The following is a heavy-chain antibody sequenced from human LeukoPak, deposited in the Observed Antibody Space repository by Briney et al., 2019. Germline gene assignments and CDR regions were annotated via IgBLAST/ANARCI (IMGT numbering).Heavy chain of an antibody. Sequence: SETLSLTCTVSGGSISSYYWSWIRQPPGKGLEWIGYIYYSGSTNYNPSLKSRVTISVDTSKNQFSLKLSSVTAADTAVYYCARGRGDFWSGRPYYYYYYYTDVWGKGTTVTVSS. J-gene: IGHJ6*03. CDR2: IYYSGST. V-gene: IGHV4-59*01. CDR1: GGSISSYY. D-gene: IGHD3-3*01. CDR3: ARGRGDFWSGRPYYYYYYYTDV.